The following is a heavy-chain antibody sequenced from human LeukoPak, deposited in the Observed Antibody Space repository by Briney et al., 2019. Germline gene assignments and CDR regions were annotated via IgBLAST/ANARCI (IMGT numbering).Heavy chain of an antibody. D-gene: IGHD3-22*01. J-gene: IGHJ2*01. CDR3: ARYESSAYGIDV. CDR1: AGSISSSSSY. V-gene: IGHV4-39*01. CDR2: IYYSGST. Sequence: PSETLSLTCTVSAGSISSSSSYWGWIRQPPGMGLEWIGSIYYSGSTYYNPSLKSRVTISVDTSKNQFSLKVSSVAAADTAVYYCARYESSAYGIDVWGRGTLVTVSS.